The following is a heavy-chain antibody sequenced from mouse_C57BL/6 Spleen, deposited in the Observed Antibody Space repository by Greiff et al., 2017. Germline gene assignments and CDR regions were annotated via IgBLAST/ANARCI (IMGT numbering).Heavy chain of an antibody. CDR2: IDPSDSET. D-gene: IGHD2-4*01. Sequence: QVQLQQPGAELVRPGSSVKLSCKASGYTFTSYWMHWVKQRPIQGLEWIGNIDPSDSETHYNQKFKDKATLTVDKSSSTAYMQLRSLTSEDSAVYYCARRDDYDFAYWGQGTLVTVSA. CDR3: ARRDDYDFAY. J-gene: IGHJ3*01. V-gene: IGHV1-52*01. CDR1: GYTFTSYW.